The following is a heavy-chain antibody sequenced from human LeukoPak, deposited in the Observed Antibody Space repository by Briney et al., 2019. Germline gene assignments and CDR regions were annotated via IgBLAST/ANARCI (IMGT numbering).Heavy chain of an antibody. J-gene: IGHJ5*02. V-gene: IGHV4-61*01. Sequence: SETLSLTCTVSGYSISSAYYWGWIRQPPGKGLEWIGYIYYSGSTNYNPSLKSRVTISVDTSKNQFSLKLSSVTAADTAVYYCACFWSGYRNWFDPWGQGTLVTVSS. CDR1: GYSISSAYY. CDR3: ACFWSGYRNWFDP. CDR2: IYYSGST. D-gene: IGHD3-3*01.